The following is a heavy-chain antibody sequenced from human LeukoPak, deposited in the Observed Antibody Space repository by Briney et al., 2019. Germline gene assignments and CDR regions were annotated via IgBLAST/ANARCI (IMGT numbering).Heavy chain of an antibody. CDR1: GFTFSTCS. D-gene: IGHD3-10*01. Sequence: GGSLRLSCAASGFTFSTCSMNWVRQAPGKGLDWVSSINTNSTYIYYADSVKGRFTISRDNAKNSLCLQMNSLRAEDTAVYYCASESPKYASGSHDAFDIWGQGTMVTVSS. CDR2: INTNSTYI. CDR3: ASESPKYASGSHDAFDI. V-gene: IGHV3-21*01. J-gene: IGHJ3*02.